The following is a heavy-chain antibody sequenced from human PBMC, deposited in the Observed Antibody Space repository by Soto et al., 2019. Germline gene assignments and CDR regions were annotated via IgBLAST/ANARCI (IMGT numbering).Heavy chain of an antibody. CDR2: ISYDGSNK. Sequence: QVQLVESGGGVVQPGRSLRLSCAASGFTFSSYGMHWVRQAPGKGLEWVAVISYDGSNKYYADSVKGRFTISRDNSKNTLYLQMNGLRAEDTAVYYCAKDPAGRAYYDFWSGYSRSYYYYYGMDVWGQGTTVTVSS. V-gene: IGHV3-30*18. CDR1: GFTFSSYG. D-gene: IGHD3-3*01. J-gene: IGHJ6*02. CDR3: AKDPAGRAYYDFWSGYSRSYYYYYGMDV.